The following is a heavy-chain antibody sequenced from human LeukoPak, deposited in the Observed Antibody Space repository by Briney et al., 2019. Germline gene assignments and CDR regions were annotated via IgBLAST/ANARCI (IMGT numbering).Heavy chain of an antibody. J-gene: IGHJ6*03. CDR1: GYDFINYG. CDR2: RSIYNGNT. CDR3: ARDGGSSWYGEYYYYYMDV. Sequence: GASVKVSCKASGYDFINYGISWVRQAPGQGLEWMGWRSIYNGNTDYKLQGRVTMTTDTSTSTAYMELRSLRSDDTAVYYCARDGGSSWYGEYYYYYMDVWGKGTTVTVSS. D-gene: IGHD6-13*01. V-gene: IGHV1-18*01.